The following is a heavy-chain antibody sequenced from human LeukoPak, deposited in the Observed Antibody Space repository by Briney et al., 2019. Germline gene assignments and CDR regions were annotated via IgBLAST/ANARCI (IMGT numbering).Heavy chain of an antibody. CDR2: INPNSGGT. CDR1: GGTFSSYA. D-gene: IGHD2-8*01. Sequence: RASVKVTCKASGGTFSSYAISWVRQAPGQGLEWMGRINPNSGGTNYAQKFQGRVTMTRDTSISTAYMELSRLRSDDTAVYYCARDKGNGLDAFDIWGQGTMVTVSS. V-gene: IGHV1-2*06. J-gene: IGHJ3*02. CDR3: ARDKGNGLDAFDI.